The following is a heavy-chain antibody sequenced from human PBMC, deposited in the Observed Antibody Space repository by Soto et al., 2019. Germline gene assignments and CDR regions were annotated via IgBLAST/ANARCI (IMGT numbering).Heavy chain of an antibody. CDR1: GYIFTSYW. D-gene: IGHD3-9*01. Sequence: GESLKISCKGSGYIFTSYWIGWVRQMPGKGLEWMGIIYPGDSDTRYSPSFQGQVTISADKSISTAYLQWSSLKASDTAMYYCAIPPLPNYDILTGYSTRYGMDVWGQGTTVTVSS. V-gene: IGHV5-51*01. CDR3: AIPPLPNYDILTGYSTRYGMDV. CDR2: IYPGDSDT. J-gene: IGHJ6*02.